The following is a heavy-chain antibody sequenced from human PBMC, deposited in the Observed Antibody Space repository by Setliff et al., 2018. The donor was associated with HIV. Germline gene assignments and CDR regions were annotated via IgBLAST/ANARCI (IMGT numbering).Heavy chain of an antibody. CDR2: ISGFNGNT. Sequence: GASVKVSCKASGYSFARYGLSWVRQAPGQGLEWMGWISGFNGNTKYAQSFQDRVAMTTETATSTAYMEMRSLSSDDTAVYFCARVPYRSAWFSGGHDAFDIWGQGTMVTVSS. J-gene: IGHJ3*02. D-gene: IGHD6-19*01. V-gene: IGHV1-18*01. CDR1: GYSFARYG. CDR3: ARVPYRSAWFSGGHDAFDI.